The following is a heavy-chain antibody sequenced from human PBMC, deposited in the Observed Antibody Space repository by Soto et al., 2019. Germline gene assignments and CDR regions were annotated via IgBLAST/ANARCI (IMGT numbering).Heavy chain of an antibody. CDR3: ARHWGYYGSGSYLNWFDP. CDR1: GGSISSSSYY. V-gene: IGHV4-39*01. J-gene: IGHJ5*02. D-gene: IGHD3-10*01. CDR2: IYYSGST. Sequence: SETLSLTCTVSGGSISSSSYYWGWIRQPPGKGLEWIGSIYYSGSTYYNPSLKSRVTISVDTSKNQFSLKLSSVTAADTAVYYCARHWGYYGSGSYLNWFDPWGQGTLVTVS.